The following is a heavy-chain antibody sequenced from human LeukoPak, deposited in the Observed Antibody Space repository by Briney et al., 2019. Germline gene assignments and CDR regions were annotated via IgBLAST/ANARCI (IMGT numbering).Heavy chain of an antibody. CDR2: IRYDGSNK. V-gene: IGHV3-30*02. J-gene: IGHJ4*02. D-gene: IGHD5/OR15-5a*01. Sequence: GGSLRLSCAASGFTFSSYGMHWVRQAPGKGLEWVAFIRYDGSNKYYADSVKGRFTISRDNAKNTVYLQMNSLSAEDTAVYHCASVFDSWGQGFLVTVSS. CDR1: GFTFSSYG. CDR3: ASVFDS.